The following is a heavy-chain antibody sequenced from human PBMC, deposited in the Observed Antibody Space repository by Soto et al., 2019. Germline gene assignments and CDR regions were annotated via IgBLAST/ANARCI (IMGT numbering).Heavy chain of an antibody. D-gene: IGHD3-10*01. V-gene: IGHV5-51*01. CDR3: ARQLSRRFGELSDYYYYGMDV. Sequence: PGESLKISCKGSGYSFTSYWIGWVRQMPGKGLEWMGIIYPGDSDTRYSPSFQGQVTISADKSISTAYLQWSSLKASDTAMYYCARQLSRRFGELSDYYYYGMDVWGQGTTVTVPS. CDR2: IYPGDSDT. CDR1: GYSFTSYW. J-gene: IGHJ6*02.